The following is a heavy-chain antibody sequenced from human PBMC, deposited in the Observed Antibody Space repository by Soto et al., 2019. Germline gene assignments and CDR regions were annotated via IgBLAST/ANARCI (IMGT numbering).Heavy chain of an antibody. CDR1: GGSFSGYY. CDR3: ARGWWVLVGGDYVVGVWAFDI. V-gene: IGHV4-34*01. CDR2: INHSGST. J-gene: IGHJ3*02. D-gene: IGHD4-17*01. Sequence: SETLSLTCAAYGGSFSGYYWSWIRQPPGKGLEWIGEINHSGSTNYNPSLKSRVTISVDTSKNQFSLKLSSVTAADTAVYYCARGWWVLVGGDYVVGVWAFDIWGQGTMVTVSS.